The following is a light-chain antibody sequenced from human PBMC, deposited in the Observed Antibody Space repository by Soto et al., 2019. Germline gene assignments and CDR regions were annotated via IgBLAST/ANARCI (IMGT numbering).Light chain of an antibody. CDR2: DAS. V-gene: IGKV3-11*01. J-gene: IGKJ5*01. Sequence: EIVLTQSPATLSLSPGERATLSCRVSQSVSSYLAWYQQKPGQAPRLLIYDASNRATGIPARFSGSGSGTDFTLTISSLESEDSAVYYCQQRSNWPSITFGQGTRLEIK. CDR3: QQRSNWPSIT. CDR1: QSVSSY.